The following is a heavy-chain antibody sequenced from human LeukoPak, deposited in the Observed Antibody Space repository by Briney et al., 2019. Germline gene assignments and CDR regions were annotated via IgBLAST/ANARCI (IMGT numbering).Heavy chain of an antibody. D-gene: IGHD2-2*01. CDR3: ARVGARHCSSTSCYPPFDY. J-gene: IGHJ4*02. CDR1: GFTFSSYA. V-gene: IGHV3-23*01. CDR2: ISGSGGST. Sequence: PGGSLRLSCAASGFTFSSYAMSWVRQAPGKGLEWVSAISGSGGSTYYTDSVKGRFTISRDNAKNSLYLQMNSLRAEDTALYYCARVGARHCSSTSCYPPFDYWGQGTLVTVSS.